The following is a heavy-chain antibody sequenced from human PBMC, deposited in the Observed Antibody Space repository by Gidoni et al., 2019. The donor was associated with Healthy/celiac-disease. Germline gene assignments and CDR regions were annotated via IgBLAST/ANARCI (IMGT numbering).Heavy chain of an antibody. CDR2: INWNGGST. Sequence: EVQLVESGGGLVRPGGSLRLPCAASGFPFADYGMSWVRQAPGKGLEWVSGINWNGGSTGYADSVKGRFTISRDNAKNSLYLQMNSLRAEDTALYYCARDRGFYGDYFYGMDVWGQGTTVTVSS. D-gene: IGHD4-17*01. V-gene: IGHV3-20*04. CDR1: GFPFADYG. CDR3: ARDRGFYGDYFYGMDV. J-gene: IGHJ6*02.